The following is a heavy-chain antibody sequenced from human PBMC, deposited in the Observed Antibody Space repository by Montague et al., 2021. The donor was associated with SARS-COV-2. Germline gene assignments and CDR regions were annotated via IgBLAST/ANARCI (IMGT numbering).Heavy chain of an antibody. CDR3: ARGGIGAIVD. D-gene: IGHD2-21*01. Sequence: SETLSLTCTVSGGSISSYYWSWIRQPPGKGLEWIGNENLYDSENTKYNPSLKSRVTISVDSSKNQFSLKLTSVTAADTAVYYCARGGIGAIVDWGQGTLVTVSS. V-gene: IGHV4-59*01. CDR1: GGSISSYY. CDR2: ENLYDSENT. J-gene: IGHJ4*02.